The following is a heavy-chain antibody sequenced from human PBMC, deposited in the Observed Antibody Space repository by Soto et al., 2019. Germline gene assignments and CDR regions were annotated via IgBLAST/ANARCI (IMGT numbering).Heavy chain of an antibody. Sequence: QLQLQESGPGLVKPSETLSLTCTVSGGSISSSSYYWGWIRQPPGKGLEWIGSIYYSGSTYYNPSIKSRVTRSVDTSKNQSSLKLSSVTAADTAVYYCARLSIAVAGNSNDYWGQGTLVTVSS. D-gene: IGHD6-19*01. CDR2: IYYSGST. CDR3: ARLSIAVAGNSNDY. CDR1: GGSISSSSYY. V-gene: IGHV4-39*01. J-gene: IGHJ4*02.